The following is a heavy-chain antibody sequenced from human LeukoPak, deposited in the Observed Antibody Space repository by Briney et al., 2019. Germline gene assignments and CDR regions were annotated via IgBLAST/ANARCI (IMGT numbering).Heavy chain of an antibody. J-gene: IGHJ4*02. CDR1: GGSISSSSYY. CDR2: IYYSGST. V-gene: IGHV4-39*07. CDR3: ARIQFYSDSSDYFYYFDY. Sequence: SETLSLTCTVSGGSISSSSYYWGWIRQPPGKGLEWIGNIYYSGSTYYNPSLKSRVTISVDTSKNQFSLKLTSVTAADTAVYYCARIQFYSDSSDYFYYFDYWGQGTLVTVSS. D-gene: IGHD3-22*01.